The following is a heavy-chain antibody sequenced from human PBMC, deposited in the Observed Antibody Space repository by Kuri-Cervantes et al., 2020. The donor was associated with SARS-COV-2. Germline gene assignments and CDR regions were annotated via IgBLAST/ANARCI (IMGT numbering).Heavy chain of an antibody. CDR1: GFTVSSNY. D-gene: IGHD4-17*01. Sequence: GESLKISCAASGFTVSSNYMSWVRQAPGKGLEWVSVIYSGGSTYYADPVKGRFTISRHNSKDTLYLQMNSLRAEDTAVYYCARVSGDYVIFEYFDYWGQGILVTVSS. CDR2: IYSGGST. CDR3: ARVSGDYVIFEYFDY. J-gene: IGHJ4*02. V-gene: IGHV3-53*04.